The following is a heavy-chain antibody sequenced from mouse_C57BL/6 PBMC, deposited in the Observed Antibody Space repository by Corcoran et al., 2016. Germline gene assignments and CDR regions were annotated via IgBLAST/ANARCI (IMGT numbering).Heavy chain of an antibody. Sequence: QIQLVQSGPELKKHGETVKISCKASGYTFTTYGMSWVKQAPGKGLKWMGWINTYSGVPTYADDFKGRFAFSLETSASTAYLQINNLKNEDTATYFCARWGSSGYFYYGGQGTNLTVFS. D-gene: IGHD3-2*02. CDR3: ARWGSSGYFYY. V-gene: IGHV9-3*01. CDR1: GYTFTTYG. J-gene: IGHJ2*01. CDR2: INTYSGVP.